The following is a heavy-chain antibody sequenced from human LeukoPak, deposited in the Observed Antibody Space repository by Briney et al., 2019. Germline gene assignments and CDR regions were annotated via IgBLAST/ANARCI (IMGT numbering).Heavy chain of an antibody. CDR1: GGSISSSYSY. J-gene: IGHJ4*02. CDR2: IYYSGST. D-gene: IGHD3-22*01. V-gene: IGHV4-39*07. CDR3: ARFHYYDSSGYGVYFDY. Sequence: SETLSLTCTVSGGSISSSYSYWGWIRQPPGKGLEWIGNIYYSGSTYYSPSLTSRVTVSVDTSKNQFSLKLSSVTAADTAVYYCARFHYYDSSGYGVYFDYWGQGTLVSVAS.